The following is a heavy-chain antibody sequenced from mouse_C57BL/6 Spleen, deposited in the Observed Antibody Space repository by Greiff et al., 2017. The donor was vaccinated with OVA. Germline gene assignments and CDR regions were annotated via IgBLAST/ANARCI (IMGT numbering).Heavy chain of an antibody. CDR3: ARRGVHFFYAMDY. CDR2: IYPGSGST. V-gene: IGHV1-55*01. D-gene: IGHD1-2*01. CDR1: GYTFTSYW. J-gene: IGHJ4*01. Sequence: QVQLQQSGAELVKPGASVKMSCKASGYTFTSYWITWVKQRPGQGLEWIGDIYPGSGSTNYHEKFKSKATLTVDTSSSTAYMQLSSLTSEDSAVYYCARRGVHFFYAMDYWGQGTSVTVSS.